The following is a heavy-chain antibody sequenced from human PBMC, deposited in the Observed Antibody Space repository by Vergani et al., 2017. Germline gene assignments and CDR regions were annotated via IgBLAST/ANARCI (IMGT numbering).Heavy chain of an antibody. J-gene: IGHJ6*03. V-gene: IGHV4-4*07. D-gene: IGHD1-1*01. CDR1: GGSISSYY. Sequence: QVQLQESGPGLVKPSETLSLTCTVSGGSISSYYWSWIRQPAGKGLEWIGRIYTSGSTNYNPSLKRRVTMSVDTSKNQFSLKLSSVTAADTAVYYCARERANWNDSARRGNTYYYYMDVWGKGTTVTVSS. CDR3: ARERANWNDSARRGNTYYYYMDV. CDR2: IYTSGST.